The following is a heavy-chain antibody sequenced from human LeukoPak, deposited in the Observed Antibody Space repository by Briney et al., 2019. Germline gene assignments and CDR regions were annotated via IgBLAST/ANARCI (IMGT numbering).Heavy chain of an antibody. CDR3: ARHYCSSTSCHFDY. CDR1: GGSISSGDYY. J-gene: IGHJ4*02. D-gene: IGHD2-2*01. Sequence: PSQTLSLTCTVSGGSISSGDYYWSWIRQPPGKGLEWIGYIYYSGSTYYIPSLKSRVTISVGTSKNQFSLKLSSVTAADTAVYYCARHYCSSTSCHFDYWGQGILVSVSS. CDR2: IYYSGST. V-gene: IGHV4-30-4*01.